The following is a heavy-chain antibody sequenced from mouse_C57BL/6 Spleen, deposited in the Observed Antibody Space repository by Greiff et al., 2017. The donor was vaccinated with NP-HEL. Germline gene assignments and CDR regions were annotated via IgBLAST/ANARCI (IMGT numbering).Heavy chain of an antibody. V-gene: IGHV5-17*01. CDR3: AKVYYDYDEEGYFDY. D-gene: IGHD2-4*01. J-gene: IGHJ2*01. Sequence: EVKLVESGGGLVKPGGSLKLSCAASGFTFSDYGMHWVRQAPEKGLEWVAYISSGSSTIYYADTVKGRFTISRDNAKNTLFLQMTSLRTDDTAMYYCAKVYYDYDEEGYFDYWGQGTTLTVSS. CDR2: ISSGSSTI. CDR1: GFTFSDYG.